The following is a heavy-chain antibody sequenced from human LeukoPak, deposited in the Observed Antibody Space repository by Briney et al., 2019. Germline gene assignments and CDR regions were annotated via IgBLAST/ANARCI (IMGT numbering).Heavy chain of an antibody. J-gene: IGHJ6*02. CDR3: ARYQQPGGMDV. CDR1: GFTFSSYS. Sequence: SGGSLRLSCAASGFTFSSYSMNWVRHGPGPGLEWVSSISSSSSYIYYADSVKGRFTISRDNAKNSLYLQMNSLRAEDTAVYYCARYQQPGGMDVWGQGTTVTVSS. V-gene: IGHV3-21*01. CDR2: ISSSSSYI. D-gene: IGHD6-13*01.